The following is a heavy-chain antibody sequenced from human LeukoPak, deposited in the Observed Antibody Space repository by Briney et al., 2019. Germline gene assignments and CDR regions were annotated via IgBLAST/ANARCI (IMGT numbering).Heavy chain of an antibody. J-gene: IGHJ5*01. CDR3: ARNFDS. CDR1: GASFSGDY. Sequence: PSETLSLTCAAYGASFSGDYWSWIRQPPGKGLEWIGDINESGSTNYHPSLKSRVTMSVDTSNNHFSLRLTSLTAADTAVYYCARNFDSWGQGTLVTVSS. V-gene: IGHV4-34*01. CDR2: INESGST.